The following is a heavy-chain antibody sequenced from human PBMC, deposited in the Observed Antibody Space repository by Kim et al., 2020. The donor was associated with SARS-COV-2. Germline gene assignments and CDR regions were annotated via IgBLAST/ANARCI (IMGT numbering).Heavy chain of an antibody. CDR2: INHSGST. J-gene: IGHJ4*02. D-gene: IGHD2-15*01. CDR3: ARGRRVVVAEGPIDY. CDR1: GGSFSGYY. Sequence: SETLSLTCAVYGGSFSGYYWSWIRQPPGKGLEWIGEINHSGSTNYNPSLKSRVTISVDTSKNQFSLKLSSVTAADTAVYYCARGRRVVVAEGPIDYWGQGTLVTVSS. V-gene: IGHV4-34*01.